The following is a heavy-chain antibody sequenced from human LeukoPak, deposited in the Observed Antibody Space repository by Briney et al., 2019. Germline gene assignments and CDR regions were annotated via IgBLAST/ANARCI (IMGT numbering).Heavy chain of an antibody. D-gene: IGHD3-22*01. CDR3: AREDFYDSGSNDY. V-gene: IGHV4-59*01. CDR1: GGSISSYY. J-gene: IGHJ4*02. Sequence: SETLSPTCTVSGGSISSYYWSWIRQPPGKGLEWIGYFYYSGTTNYNPSLKSRVTISVDTSKNQFSLKLSSVTAADTAVYYCAREDFYDSGSNDYWGQGTLVTVSS. CDR2: FYYSGTT.